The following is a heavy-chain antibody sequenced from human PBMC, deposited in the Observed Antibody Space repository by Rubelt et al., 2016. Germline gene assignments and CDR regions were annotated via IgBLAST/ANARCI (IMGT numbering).Heavy chain of an antibody. D-gene: IGHD6-13*01. CDR2: IFYSGST. J-gene: IGHJ4*02. Sequence: QLQLQESGPGLVKPSETLSLTCTVSGGSINISSSYWGWIRQPPGKRLEWIGRIFYSGSTYYNPSLKVRVTISVDRSKNQLSLEVSSVAAAYTAVYYGARDMVGSSRDYWGQGTLVTVSS. CDR1: GGSINISSSY. CDR3: ARDMVGSSRDY. V-gene: IGHV4-39*07.